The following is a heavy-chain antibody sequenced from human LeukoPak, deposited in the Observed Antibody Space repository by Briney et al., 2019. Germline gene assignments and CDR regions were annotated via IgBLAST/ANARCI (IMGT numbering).Heavy chain of an antibody. CDR3: ARSSGDTMIVVVINDAFDI. J-gene: IGHJ3*02. CDR1: GFTFSSYS. D-gene: IGHD3-22*01. V-gene: IGHV3-21*01. Sequence: GGSLRLSCAASGFTFSSYSMNWVRQAPGKGLEWVSSISSSSSYIYYADSVKGRFTISRDNAKNSLYLQMNSLRAEDTAVYYCARSSGDTMIVVVINDAFDIWGQGTMVTVSS. CDR2: ISSSSSYI.